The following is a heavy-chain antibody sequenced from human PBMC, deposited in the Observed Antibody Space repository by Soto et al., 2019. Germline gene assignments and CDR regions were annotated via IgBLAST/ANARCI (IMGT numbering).Heavy chain of an antibody. Sequence: ASVKVSCKASGGTFSSYAISWVRQAPGQGLEWMGGIIPILGTANYAQKFQGRVTITADESTGTAYMELSSLRSEDTAVYYCARLVAVAGRIDYWGQGTLVTVSS. CDR2: IIPILGTA. D-gene: IGHD6-19*01. CDR3: ARLVAVAGRIDY. CDR1: GGTFSSYA. V-gene: IGHV1-69*13. J-gene: IGHJ4*02.